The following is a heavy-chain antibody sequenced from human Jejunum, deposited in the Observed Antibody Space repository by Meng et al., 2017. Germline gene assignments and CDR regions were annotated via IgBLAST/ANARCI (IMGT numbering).Heavy chain of an antibody. CDR3: ARDISRGTVSSDAFDI. CDR1: GFTLSNYW. CDR2: VNSDGTTT. J-gene: IGHJ3*02. V-gene: IGHV3-74*01. D-gene: IGHD4-17*01. Sequence: GESLKISCAASGFTLSNYWMHWVRQAPGKGLVWVSRVNSDGTTTNYAESVKGRFTISRDNAKNTLYLQMDSLRSEDTAVYYCARDISRGTVSSDAFDIWGQGTMVTVSS.